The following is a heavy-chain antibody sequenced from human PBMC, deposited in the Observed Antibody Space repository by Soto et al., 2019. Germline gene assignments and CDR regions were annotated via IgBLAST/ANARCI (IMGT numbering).Heavy chain of an antibody. V-gene: IGHV3-11*01. CDR3: ATLTAPTDY. CDR2: ISSDESTV. J-gene: IGHJ4*02. Sequence: QVQLVESGGGLVKPGGSLRLSCVASRLTFRNYFMNWIRQAPGKGPEWLSYISSDESTVFYADSVKGRFTTSRDNAHNSVYLQMNSQRGEDTAVYYCATLTAPTDYWGQGSLVTVSS. D-gene: IGHD2-21*02. CDR1: RLTFRNYF.